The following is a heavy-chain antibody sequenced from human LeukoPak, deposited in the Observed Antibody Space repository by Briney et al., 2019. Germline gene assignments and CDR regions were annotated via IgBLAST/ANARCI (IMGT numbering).Heavy chain of an antibody. CDR1: GGSISSGGYY. J-gene: IGHJ4*02. V-gene: IGHV4-61*08. CDR2: IYYSGST. CDR3: ARAVGATHFDY. D-gene: IGHD1-26*01. Sequence: SETLSLTCTVSGGSISSGGYYWSWIRQPPGKGLEWIGYIYYSGSTNYNPSLKSRVTISVDTSKNQFSLKLSSVTAADTAVYYCARAVGATHFDYWGQGTLVTVSS.